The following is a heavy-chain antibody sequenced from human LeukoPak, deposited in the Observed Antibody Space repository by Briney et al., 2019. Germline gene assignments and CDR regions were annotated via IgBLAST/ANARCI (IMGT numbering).Heavy chain of an antibody. J-gene: IGHJ4*02. CDR2: INHSGST. V-gene: IGHV4-34*01. Sequence: PSETLSLTCAVYGGSFSGYYWSWIRQPPGKGLEWIGEINHSGSTNYNPSLKSRVTISVDTSKNPFSLKLSSVTAADTAVYYCARAGGSYLSLGFDYWGQGTLVTVSS. CDR3: ARAGGSYLSLGFDY. D-gene: IGHD1-26*01. CDR1: GGSFSGYY.